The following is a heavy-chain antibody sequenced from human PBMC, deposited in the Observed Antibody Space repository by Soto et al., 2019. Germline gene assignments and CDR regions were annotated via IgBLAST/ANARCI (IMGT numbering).Heavy chain of an antibody. V-gene: IGHV3-74*01. CDR3: ARGVRGHYGKDV. CDR1: GFTFNNYW. J-gene: IGHJ6*02. D-gene: IGHD3-10*01. CDR2: INGDGTTT. Sequence: EVQLVESGGGLVQPGGSLRLSCAASGFTFNNYWIHWVRQAPGKGLMWVSRINGDGTTTNYADSVKGRFAISRDNAKNTVYLQMNSLRAEDTALYYCARGVRGHYGKDVWGQGTTVIVSS.